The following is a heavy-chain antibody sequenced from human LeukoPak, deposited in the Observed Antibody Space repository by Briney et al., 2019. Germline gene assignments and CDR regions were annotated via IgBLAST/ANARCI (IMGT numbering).Heavy chain of an antibody. D-gene: IGHD2/OR15-2a*01. J-gene: IGHJ4*02. Sequence: HPGGSLRLSCTASGFTFNYSWMSWVRQAPGKGLQWVANIKQHGSEKSYLDSVKGRFTISRDNTKNSLFLQMNSLRAEDTAVYYCARVGIDYLASYHFDQWGQGPLVTVSS. CDR1: GFTFNYSW. CDR2: IKQHGSEK. CDR3: ARVGIDYLASYHFDQ. V-gene: IGHV3-7*01.